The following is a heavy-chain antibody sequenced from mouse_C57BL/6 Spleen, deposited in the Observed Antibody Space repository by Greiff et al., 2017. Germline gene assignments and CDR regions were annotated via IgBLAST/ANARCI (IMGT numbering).Heavy chain of an antibody. Sequence: VMLVESGPELVKPGASVKLSCKASGYTFTSYDINWVKQRPGQGLEWIGWIYPRDGSTKYNEKFKGKATLTVDTSSSTAYMELHSLTSKDSAVYFCAREEDYDYSYFDVWGTGTTVTVSS. J-gene: IGHJ1*03. CDR3: AREEDYDYSYFDV. V-gene: IGHV1-85*01. CDR2: IYPRDGST. D-gene: IGHD2-4*01. CDR1: GYTFTSYD.